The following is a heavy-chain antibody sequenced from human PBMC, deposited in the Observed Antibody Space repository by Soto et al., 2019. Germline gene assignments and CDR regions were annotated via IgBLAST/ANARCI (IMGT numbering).Heavy chain of an antibody. Sequence: GASVEVSCKASGGTFSSYPISWVLQAPGQGLEWMGGIIPIFGTANYAQKFQGRVTITADKSTSTAYMELSSLRSEDTAVYYCARDTAMVTSWFDPWGQGTLVTVSS. J-gene: IGHJ5*02. V-gene: IGHV1-69*06. CDR1: GGTFSSYP. CDR3: ARDTAMVTSWFDP. D-gene: IGHD5-18*01. CDR2: IIPIFGTA.